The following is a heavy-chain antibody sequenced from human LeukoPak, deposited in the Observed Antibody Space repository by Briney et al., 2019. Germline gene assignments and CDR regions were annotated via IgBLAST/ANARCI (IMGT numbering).Heavy chain of an antibody. CDR3: TRSNTYYYGSGPYYFDY. D-gene: IGHD3-10*01. CDR1: GYTFTGYY. Sequence: ASVKVSCKASGYTFTGYYMHWVRQAPGQGLEWMGWINPNSGGTNYAQKLQGRVTMTTDTSTSTAYMELRSLRSDDTAVYYCTRSNTYYYGSGPYYFDYWGQGTLVTVSS. CDR2: INPNSGGT. V-gene: IGHV1-2*02. J-gene: IGHJ4*02.